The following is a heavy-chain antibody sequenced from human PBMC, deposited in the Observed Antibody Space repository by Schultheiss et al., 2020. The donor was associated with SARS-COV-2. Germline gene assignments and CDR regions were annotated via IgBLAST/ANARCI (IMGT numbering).Heavy chain of an antibody. D-gene: IGHD3-22*01. V-gene: IGHV4-30-2*01. J-gene: IGHJ6*02. CDR3: ARDVYYYDSSGSLYYYGMDV. CDR2: IYHAGTT. CDR1: GGSITNGGHS. Sequence: SQTLSLTCTVSGGSITNGGHSWTWLRQPPGKGLEWIGDIYHAGTTFYNPSLKSRVTISVDTSKNQFSLKLSSVTAADTAVYYCARDVYYYDSSGSLYYYGMDVWGQGTTVTVSS.